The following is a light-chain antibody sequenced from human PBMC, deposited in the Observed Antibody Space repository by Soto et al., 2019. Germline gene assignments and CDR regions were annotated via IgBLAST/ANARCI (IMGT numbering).Light chain of an antibody. CDR1: QSIKNY. Sequence: DIQMTQSPSSLSASVGDRVTITCRASQSIKNYLNWYQHKPGKAPNLLIYAASSLQSGVPSRFSGSGSGTDFTLTISSLQPEDFATYYCQQVYSTRTFGQGTKVEIK. V-gene: IGKV1-39*01. CDR2: AAS. J-gene: IGKJ1*01. CDR3: QQVYSTRT.